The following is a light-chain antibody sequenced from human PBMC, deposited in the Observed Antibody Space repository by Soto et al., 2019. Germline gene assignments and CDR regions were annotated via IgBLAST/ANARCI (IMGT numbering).Light chain of an antibody. CDR1: QTISSR. V-gene: IGKV1-5*03. Sequence: DIQMTQSPSSLSASVGERVTITCRASQTISSRLAWYQQKPGQAPKLLIYKATTLQTGVASRFSGGGSGTEFSLTISSLQHDDVAVYYCQQYNEFQYTFGQGTRLDI. CDR3: QQYNEFQYT. J-gene: IGKJ2*01. CDR2: KAT.